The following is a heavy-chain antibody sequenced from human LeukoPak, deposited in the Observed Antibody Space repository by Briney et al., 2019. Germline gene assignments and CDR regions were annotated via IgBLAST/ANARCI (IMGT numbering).Heavy chain of an antibody. CDR3: ARGDDYGDSTFYFDY. D-gene: IGHD4-17*01. J-gene: IGHJ4*02. CDR1: GYSISSGYY. Sequence: SETLSLTCTVSGYSISSGYYWGWIRQPPGKGLEWIGRIYHSGTTYYNPSLKSRVTISVDMSKNQFSLKLSSVTAADTAVYYCARGDDYGDSTFYFDYWGQGTLVTVSS. CDR2: IYHSGTT. V-gene: IGHV4-38-2*02.